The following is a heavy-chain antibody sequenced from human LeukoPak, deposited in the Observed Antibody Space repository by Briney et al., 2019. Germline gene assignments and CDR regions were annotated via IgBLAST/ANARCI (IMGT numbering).Heavy chain of an antibody. CDR2: ISSSGTTI. Sequence: GGSLRLSCAASGIIFSNYWMHWVRQAPGKGLEWVSYISSSGTTISYAQSVKGRFTITRDNAQNSLTLHMNTLRADDTAVYYCAKDGGTHFDHWGQGTLVTVSS. CDR1: GIIFSNYW. V-gene: IGHV3-48*01. D-gene: IGHD1-26*01. J-gene: IGHJ4*02. CDR3: AKDGGTHFDH.